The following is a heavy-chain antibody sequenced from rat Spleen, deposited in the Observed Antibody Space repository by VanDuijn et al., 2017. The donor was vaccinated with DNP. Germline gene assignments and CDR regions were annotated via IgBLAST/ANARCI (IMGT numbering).Heavy chain of an antibody. V-gene: IGHV5-7*01. J-gene: IGHJ1*01. CDR2: ISYDGSSP. CDR1: GFTFSDYN. D-gene: IGHD1-2*01. CDR3: ARQGGKLYLRDWYFDF. Sequence: EVQLVESGGGLVQPGRSLKLSCAASGFTFSDYNMAWVRQAPKKGLEWVATISYDGSSPYYRDSVKGRFTISRDNAKSTLYLQMDSLRSEDTATYYCARQGGKLYLRDWYFDFWGPGTMVTVSS.